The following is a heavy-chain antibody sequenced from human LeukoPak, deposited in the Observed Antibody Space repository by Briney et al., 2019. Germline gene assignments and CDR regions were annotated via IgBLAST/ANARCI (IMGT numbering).Heavy chain of an antibody. CDR2: VAPRDGGT. CDR1: GNILTELS. Sequence: ASVKVSCKVSGNILTELSMHRVRQARGKGLEWMGGVAPRDGGTFYAQRFQGRVAMTEDTSTDTAYMELSSLRSEDSAIYYCATFIPRPNDYGDYLYYYYGMDVWGQGTTVTVSS. CDR3: ATFIPRPNDYGDYLYYYYGMDV. J-gene: IGHJ6*02. D-gene: IGHD4-17*01. V-gene: IGHV1-24*01.